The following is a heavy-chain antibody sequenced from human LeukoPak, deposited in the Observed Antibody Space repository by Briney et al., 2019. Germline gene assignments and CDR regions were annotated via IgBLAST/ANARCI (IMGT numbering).Heavy chain of an antibody. CDR2: INHSGST. V-gene: IGHV4-34*01. D-gene: IGHD3-10*01. CDR1: GGSFSGYY. CDR3: ARRFNYYGSGSYSHFDY. Sequence: PSETLSLTCAVYGGSFSGYYWSWIRQPPGKGLERIGEINHSGSTNYNPSLKSRVTISVDTSKNQFSLKLSSVTAADTAVCYCARRFNYYGSGSYSHFDYWGQGTLVTVSS. J-gene: IGHJ4*02.